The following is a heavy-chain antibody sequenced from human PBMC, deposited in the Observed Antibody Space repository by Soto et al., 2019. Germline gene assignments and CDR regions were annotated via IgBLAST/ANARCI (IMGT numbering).Heavy chain of an antibody. CDR1: GFTLSSYG. CDR2: ISYDGTNK. CDR3: AKDCGHCCGGSCFRMDA. V-gene: IGHV3-30*18. Sequence: RGSLRLSCAAYGFTLSSYGIQWVRQAPGKGLEWVAGISYDGTNKYYADSVKGRFTISRDNSKKTLYLQMNSLRAEDTAVYYCAKDCGHCCGGSCFRMDAWFQGTTLTVSS. D-gene: IGHD2-15*01. J-gene: IGHJ6*02.